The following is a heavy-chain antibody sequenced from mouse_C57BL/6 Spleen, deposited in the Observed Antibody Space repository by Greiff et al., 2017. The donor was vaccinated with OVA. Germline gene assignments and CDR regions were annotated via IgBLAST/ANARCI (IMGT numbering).Heavy chain of an antibody. D-gene: IGHD2-5*01. Sequence: QVHVKQSGAELVKPGASVKLSCKASGYTFTEYTIHWVKQRSGQGLEWIGWFYPGSGSIKYNEKFKDKATLTADKSSSTVYMELSRLTSEDSAVYFCARHEEVLYSNYAAWFAYWGQGTLVTVSA. CDR1: GYTFTEYT. J-gene: IGHJ3*01. CDR2: FYPGSGSI. CDR3: ARHEEVLYSNYAAWFAY. V-gene: IGHV1-62-2*01.